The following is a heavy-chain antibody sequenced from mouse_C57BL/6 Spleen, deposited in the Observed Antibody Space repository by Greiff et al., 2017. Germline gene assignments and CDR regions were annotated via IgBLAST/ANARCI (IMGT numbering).Heavy chain of an antibody. D-gene: IGHD2-3*01. V-gene: IGHV2-2*01. J-gene: IGHJ4*01. CDR1: GFSLTSYG. CDR2: IWSGGST. CDR3: ASGWLLLDYYAMDY. Sequence: VKLMESGPGLVQPSQSLSITCTVSGFSLTSYGVHWVRQSPGKGLEWLGVIWSGGSTDYNAAFISRLSISKDNSKSQVFFKMNSLQADDTAIYYCASGWLLLDYYAMDYWGQGTSVTVSS.